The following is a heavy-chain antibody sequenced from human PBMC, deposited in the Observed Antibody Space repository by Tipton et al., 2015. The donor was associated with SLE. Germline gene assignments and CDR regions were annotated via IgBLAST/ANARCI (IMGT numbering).Heavy chain of an antibody. V-gene: IGHV3-48*04. D-gene: IGHD2-8*02. J-gene: IGHJ4*02. CDR3: ARGYCPGGVCYTDYFDY. Sequence: SLRLSCVGSGFTFSPYSMTWVRQAPGKGLEWVAYVSASGSPINYADSVKGRFTVSRDNAKTSLYLQMSSLRAEDTALYYCARGYCPGGVCYTDYFDYWGQGTLVTVSS. CDR1: GFTFSPYS. CDR2: VSASGSPI.